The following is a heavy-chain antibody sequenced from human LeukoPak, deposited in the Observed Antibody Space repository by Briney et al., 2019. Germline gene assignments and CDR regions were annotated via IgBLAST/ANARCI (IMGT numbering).Heavy chain of an antibody. V-gene: IGHV3-23*01. CDR1: GFTLRSYA. CDR3: AKRGVVIRVILVGFHKEAYYFDS. Sequence: GGSLRLSCAASGFTLRSYAMSWVRQAPGKGLEWVAGLSGSGGGTNYADSVKGRFTISRDNRKNTLYLQMNSLRAEDTAVYFCAKRGVVIRVILVGFHKEAYYFDSWGQGALVTVSS. D-gene: IGHD3-22*01. J-gene: IGHJ4*02. CDR2: LSGSGGGT.